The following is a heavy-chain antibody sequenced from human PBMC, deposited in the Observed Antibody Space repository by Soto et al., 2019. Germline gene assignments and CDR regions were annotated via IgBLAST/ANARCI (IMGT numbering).Heavy chain of an antibody. J-gene: IGHJ4*02. V-gene: IGHV3-30*18. CDR3: AKDAGIQLWSPGGY. D-gene: IGHD5-18*01. CDR1: GFTFSSYG. CDR2: ISYDGSNK. Sequence: GGSLRLSCAASGFTFSSYGMHWVRQAPGKGLEWVAVISYDGSNKYYADSVKGRFTISRDNSKNTLYLQMNSLRAEDTAVYYCAKDAGIQLWSPGGYWGQGTLVTVSS.